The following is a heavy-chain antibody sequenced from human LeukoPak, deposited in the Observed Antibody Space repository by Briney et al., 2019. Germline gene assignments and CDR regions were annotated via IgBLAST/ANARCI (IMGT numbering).Heavy chain of an antibody. D-gene: IGHD3-3*01. CDR1: GYTFTGYY. CDR3: ARESLDIASHYDFWSGYYRQPAGYFDY. J-gene: IGHJ4*02. CDR2: INPNSGGT. V-gene: IGHV1-2*02. Sequence: GASVKVSCKASGYTFTGYYMHWVRQAPGHGLEWMGWINPNSGGTNYAQKLQGRVTMTTDTSTSTAYMELRSLRSDDTAVYYCARESLDIASHYDFWSGYYRQPAGYFDYWGQGTLVTVSS.